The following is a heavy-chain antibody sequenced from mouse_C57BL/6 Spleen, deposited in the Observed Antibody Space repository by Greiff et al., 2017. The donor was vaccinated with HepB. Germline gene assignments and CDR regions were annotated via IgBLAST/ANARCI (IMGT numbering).Heavy chain of an antibody. D-gene: IGHD1-1*01. Sequence: EVKVVESGGGLVKPGGSLKLSCAASGFTFSSYAMSWVRQTPEKRLEWVATISDGGSYTYYPDNVKGRFTISRDNAKNNLYLQMSHLKSEDTAMYYCARDRGYGSSYGIDYWGQGTTLTVSS. CDR2: ISDGGSYT. CDR1: GFTFSSYA. J-gene: IGHJ2*01. V-gene: IGHV5-4*01. CDR3: ARDRGYGSSYGIDY.